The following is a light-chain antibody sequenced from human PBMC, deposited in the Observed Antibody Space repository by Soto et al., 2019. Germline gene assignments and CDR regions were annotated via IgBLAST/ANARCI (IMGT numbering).Light chain of an antibody. V-gene: IGLV2-14*03. CDR3: GSYTSSNTGV. CDR2: DVS. Sequence: QSALTQPASVSGSPGQSITISCTGTSSDVGGYNYVSWYQHHPGKAPKLIIYDVSNRPSGVSDRFSGSKSGNTASLTISGLQAEDEADYYCGSYTSSNTGVLGTGTKVTVL. CDR1: SSDVGGYNY. J-gene: IGLJ1*01.